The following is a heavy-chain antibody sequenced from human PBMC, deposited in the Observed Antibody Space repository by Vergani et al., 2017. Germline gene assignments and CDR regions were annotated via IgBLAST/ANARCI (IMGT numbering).Heavy chain of an antibody. CDR3: ARDKGVIIVAPD. CDR2: IIPMYGTR. D-gene: IGHD2/OR15-2a*01. CDR1: GGTFDIFA. Sequence: VQLVQSAADVKKPGSSVKVSCKASGGTFDIFAFSWVRQAPGQGLEWMGGIIPMYGTRNYAQKFQGRVTISADEPTSTVYMELSRLTSDDTAVYYCARDKGVIIVAPDWGQGTLVTVSS. V-gene: IGHV1-69*12. J-gene: IGHJ4*02.